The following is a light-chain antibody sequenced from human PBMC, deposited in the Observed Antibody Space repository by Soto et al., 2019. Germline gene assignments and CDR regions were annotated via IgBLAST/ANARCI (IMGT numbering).Light chain of an antibody. CDR1: QSVSSSY. V-gene: IGKV3-20*01. J-gene: IGKJ4*02. CDR3: QQYGSSPPVT. CDR2: GAS. Sequence: EIVLTQSPGTLSLSPGERATLSCRASQSVSSSYLAWYQQKPGQAPRRLSYGASSRDTGIPDRFSGSGSGTDFTVTISRLEAEDFAVYYCQQYGSSPPVTFGGGTKVEIK.